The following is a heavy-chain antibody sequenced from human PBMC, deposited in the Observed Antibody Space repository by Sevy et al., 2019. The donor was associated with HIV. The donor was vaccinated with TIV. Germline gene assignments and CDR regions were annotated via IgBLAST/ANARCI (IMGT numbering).Heavy chain of an antibody. V-gene: IGHV3-23*01. CDR1: GFTFSKYS. CDR2: FSFGCGRI. D-gene: IGHD2-8*01. Sequence: WGSLRLSCAASGFTFSKYSMSWVRQAPGKGLEWVSTFSFGCGRINYADSVKGRFTISRDDSKNTLYLQMNSLRAEDTAVYYCAREGCTKPHDYWGQGTLVTVSS. CDR3: AREGCTKPHDY. J-gene: IGHJ4*02.